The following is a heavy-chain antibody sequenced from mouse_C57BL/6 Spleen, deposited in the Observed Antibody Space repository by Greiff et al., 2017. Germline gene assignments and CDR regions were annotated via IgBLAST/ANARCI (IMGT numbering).Heavy chain of an antibody. CDR1: GFSLTSYA. CDR3: ARKARSSYWWYFDV. J-gene: IGHJ1*03. D-gene: IGHD1-1*01. Sequence: VKLVESGPGLVAPSQSLSITCTVSGFSLTSYAISWVRPPPGKGLEWLGVIWTGGGTNYNSALKSRLSISKDNSKSQVFLKMNSLQTDDTARYYCARKARSSYWWYFDVWGTGTTVTVSS. V-gene: IGHV2-9-1*01. CDR2: IWTGGGT.